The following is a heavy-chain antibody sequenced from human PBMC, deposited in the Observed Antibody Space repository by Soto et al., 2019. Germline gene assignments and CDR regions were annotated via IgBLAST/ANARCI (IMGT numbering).Heavy chain of an antibody. Sequence: QVQLVQSGAEVKKPGSSVKVSCTASGGTFSSYAISWVRQAPGQGLEWVAVISYDGSSKYYADSVKGRFTISRDNSKNTLNLQMNMLRAEHTAVYYCAKYSGSGDCSLFDYWGQGTLVTVSS. CDR1: GGTFSSYA. V-gene: IGHV3-30*16. CDR2: ISYDGSSK. CDR3: AKYSGSGDCSLFDY. D-gene: IGHD2-21*02. J-gene: IGHJ4*02.